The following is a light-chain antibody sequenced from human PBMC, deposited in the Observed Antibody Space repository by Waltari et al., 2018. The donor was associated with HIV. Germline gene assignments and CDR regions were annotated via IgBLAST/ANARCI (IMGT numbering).Light chain of an antibody. CDR2: AAF. J-gene: IGKJ1*01. CDR3: QQTYRTPRT. CDR1: QSISTY. Sequence: DIQMTQSPSSLSASVGDRVTITCRASQSISTYLNWYQQKPGKAPKLLIYAAFILQIGVPSRFTGSESGTDFTLTISSLRPEDFATYYCQQTYRTPRTFGQGTKVEIK. V-gene: IGKV1-39*01.